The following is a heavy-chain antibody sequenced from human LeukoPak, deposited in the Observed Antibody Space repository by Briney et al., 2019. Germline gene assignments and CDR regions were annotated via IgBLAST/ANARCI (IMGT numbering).Heavy chain of an antibody. CDR3: ARAGEGYSFDP. CDR1: GFTFRSYW. Sequence: PGGSLRLSCAASGFTFRSYWMSWIRQAPGKGLEWVANIKQDGSEKSYVDSVKGRFTISRDNAKNSLYLQMNSLRAEDTAVYYCARAGEGYSFDPWGQGTLVTVSS. V-gene: IGHV3-7*01. D-gene: IGHD2-15*01. J-gene: IGHJ5*02. CDR2: IKQDGSEK.